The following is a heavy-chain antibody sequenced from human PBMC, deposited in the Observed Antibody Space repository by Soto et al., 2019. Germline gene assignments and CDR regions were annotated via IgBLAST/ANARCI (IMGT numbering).Heavy chain of an antibody. CDR2: IRPDNGNT. CDR1: GYPFAKYG. Sequence: QLQLVQSGAEVKRPGASVRVSCEASGYPFAKYGISWIRQAPGQGLEWMGWIRPDNGNTEHAQKFQGRVSMTRDTSSNTAYLEVRSLRSDDTAMYYCATSYDSGFDPWGQGTLVSVSS. V-gene: IGHV1-18*04. J-gene: IGHJ5*02. CDR3: ATSYDSGFDP. D-gene: IGHD5-12*01.